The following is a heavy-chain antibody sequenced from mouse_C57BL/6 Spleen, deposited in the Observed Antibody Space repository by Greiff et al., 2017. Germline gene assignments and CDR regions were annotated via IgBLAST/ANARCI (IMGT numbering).Heavy chain of an antibody. D-gene: IGHD1-1*01. J-gene: IGHJ1*03. V-gene: IGHV1-63*01. CDR3: ARGGYGSSHWYFDV. CDR2: IYPGGGYT. CDR1: GYTFTNYW. Sequence: QVQLQQSGAELVRPGTSVKMSCKASGYTFTNYWIGWAKQRPGHGLEWIGDIYPGGGYTNYNEKFKGKATRTADKSSSTAYMQFSSLTSEDSAIYYCARGGYGSSHWYFDVWGTGTAVTVSS.